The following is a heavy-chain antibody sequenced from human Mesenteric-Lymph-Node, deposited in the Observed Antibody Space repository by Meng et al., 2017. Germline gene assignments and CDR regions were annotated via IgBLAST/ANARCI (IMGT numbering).Heavy chain of an antibody. V-gene: IGHV3-33*08. CDR3: ARERYSSGWYPEEEGLRFDY. CDR2: IWYDGSNK. CDR1: GFTFSSYG. D-gene: IGHD6-19*01. Sequence: GESLKISCAASGFTFSSYGMHWVRQAPGKGLEWVAVIWYDGSNKYYADSVKGRFTISRDNSKNTLYLQMNSLRAEDTAVYYCARERYSSGWYPEEEGLRFDYWGQGTLVTVSS. J-gene: IGHJ4*02.